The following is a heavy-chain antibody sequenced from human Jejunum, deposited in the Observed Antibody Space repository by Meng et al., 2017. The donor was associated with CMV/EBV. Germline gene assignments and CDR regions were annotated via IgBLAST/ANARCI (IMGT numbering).Heavy chain of an antibody. CDR3: ARISKYRYGVYGMDV. V-gene: IGHV3-7*01. CDR2: INQDEGEK. D-gene: IGHD5-18*01. J-gene: IGHJ6*02. Sequence: GRKAEGKGREWVANINQDEGEKYYVDSVYGRFTGSRDNAKNSLYLEMNSLRAEDTAVYYCARISKYRYGVYGMDVWGQGTTVTVSS.